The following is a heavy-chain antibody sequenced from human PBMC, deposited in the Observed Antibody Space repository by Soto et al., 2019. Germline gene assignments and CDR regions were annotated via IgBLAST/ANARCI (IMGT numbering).Heavy chain of an antibody. Sequence: GGSLRLSCAASGFTFSSYAMGWVRQAPGKGLEWVSAISGSGGSTYYADSVKGRFTISRDNSKNTLYLQMNSLRAEDTAVYYCAKEIGLTTVTTDYYYYYGMDVWGQGTTVTVSS. CDR2: ISGSGGST. J-gene: IGHJ6*02. V-gene: IGHV3-23*01. CDR1: GFTFSSYA. CDR3: AKEIGLTTVTTDYYYYYGMDV. D-gene: IGHD4-4*01.